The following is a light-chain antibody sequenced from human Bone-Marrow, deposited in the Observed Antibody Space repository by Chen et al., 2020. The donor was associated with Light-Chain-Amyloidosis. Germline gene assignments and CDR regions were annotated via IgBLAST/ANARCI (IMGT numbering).Light chain of an antibody. CDR3: YSYVGRSTYV. J-gene: IGLJ1*01. Sequence: CALTQPASVSGSPGQAITISCPGNSSDVGGYNLVSWYQQHPGKAPKLIIYDVTQRPSGVSNRFSGSTSGNTASLTISGLQAEDEADYYCYSYVGRSTYVFGSGTKVTVL. V-gene: IGLV2-23*02. CDR2: DVT. CDR1: SSDVGGYNL.